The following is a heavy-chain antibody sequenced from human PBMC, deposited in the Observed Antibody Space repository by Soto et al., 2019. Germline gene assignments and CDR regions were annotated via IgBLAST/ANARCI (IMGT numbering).Heavy chain of an antibody. CDR1: GYTFTGYY. CDR3: ARDLREAIAAAE. V-gene: IGHV1-2*02. Sequence: ASVKVSCKASGYTFTGYYMHWVRQAPGQGLEWMGWINPSSGGTNYAQKFQGRVTMTRDTSISTAYMELSRLRSDDTAVYYCARDLREAIAAAEWGQRTLVTVSS. CDR2: INPSSGGT. D-gene: IGHD6-13*01. J-gene: IGHJ4*02.